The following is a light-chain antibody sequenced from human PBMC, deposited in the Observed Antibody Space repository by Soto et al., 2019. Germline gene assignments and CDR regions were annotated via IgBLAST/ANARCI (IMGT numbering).Light chain of an antibody. V-gene: IGKV3-15*01. CDR2: GAS. Sequence: EIVMTQSPATLSVSPGETATLSCRASQGISRTLAWYQLKPGQAPRLLFYGASTRATGVPARFSGSGSGTEFTLTISSLQSEDSALYYCQHYNHWPQLSFGGGTKVDIX. J-gene: IGKJ4*01. CDR3: QHYNHWPQLS. CDR1: QGISRT.